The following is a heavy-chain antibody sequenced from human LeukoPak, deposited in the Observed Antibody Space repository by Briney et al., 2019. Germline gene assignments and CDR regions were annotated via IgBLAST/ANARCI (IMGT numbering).Heavy chain of an antibody. CDR3: TRYQVPPGRDYFDY. Sequence: GESLKTSCKGSGYNFASYWIGWVRQMPGKGLEWMGNINPGDSDTRYSPSFQGQVTMTVDKSINTAYLHWSSLQASDTAMYYCTRYQVPPGRDYFDYWGQGTLVTVSS. CDR1: GYNFASYW. J-gene: IGHJ4*02. D-gene: IGHD2-2*01. CDR2: INPGDSDT. V-gene: IGHV5-51*01.